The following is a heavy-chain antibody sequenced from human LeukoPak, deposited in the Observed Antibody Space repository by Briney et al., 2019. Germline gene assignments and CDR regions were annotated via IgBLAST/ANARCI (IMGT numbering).Heavy chain of an antibody. J-gene: IGHJ1*01. V-gene: IGHV4-59*01. CDR3: ARGGLPAALTYFHH. CDR1: GGSISSDY. Sequence: PSETLSLTCTVTGGSISSDYWSWIRQPPGKGLEWIGYIYYSRSTNYNPSLKSRVTISVDTSKNQFSLTLSSVTAADTAVYYCARGGLPAALTYFHHWGQGTLVTVSS. D-gene: IGHD6-13*01. CDR2: IYYSRST.